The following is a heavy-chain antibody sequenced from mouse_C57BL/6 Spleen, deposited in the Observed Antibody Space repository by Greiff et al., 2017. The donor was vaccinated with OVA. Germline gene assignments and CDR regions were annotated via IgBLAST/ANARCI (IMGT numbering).Heavy chain of an antibody. CDR1: GYTFTSYW. V-gene: IGHV1-69*01. D-gene: IGHD1-1*01. CDR2: IDPSDSYT. Sequence: VQLQQPGAELVMPGASVKLSCKASGYTFTSYWMHWVKQRPGQGLEWIGEIDPSDSYTNYNQKFKGKSTLTVDKSSSTAYMQLSSLTSEDSAVYYCARSITTVPGYWGQGTTLTVSS. CDR3: ARSITTVPGY. J-gene: IGHJ2*01.